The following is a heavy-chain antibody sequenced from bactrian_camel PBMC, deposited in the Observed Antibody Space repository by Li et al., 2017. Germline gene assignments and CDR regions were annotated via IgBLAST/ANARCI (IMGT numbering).Heavy chain of an antibody. V-gene: IGHV3S1*01. D-gene: IGHD2*01. J-gene: IGHJ4*01. Sequence: HVQLVESGGGLVQPGGSLRLSCAASSLLFKNNYMSWVRRAPGKEREGVATIYSTRGTSYYADSVKGRFTISQDNAKATLYLQMDKLKPEDTAMYYCAAAGVGGPPPPLLPGGRCDTAQTEYDYWGQGTQVTVS. CDR1: SLLFKNNY. CDR2: IYSTRGTS. CDR3: AAAGVGGPPPPLLPGGRCDTAQTEYDY.